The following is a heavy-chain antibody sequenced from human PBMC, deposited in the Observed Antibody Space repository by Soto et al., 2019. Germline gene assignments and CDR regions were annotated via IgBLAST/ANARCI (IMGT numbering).Heavy chain of an antibody. CDR1: GYTFTRYG. D-gene: IGHD6-13*01. CDR2: ISAYNGNT. CDR3: ARDSPFRSSWEPIDH. Sequence: ASVKVSCKASGYTFTRYGLSWVRQAPGQGLEWMGWISAYNGNTNYAQNLQGRVTMTTDTSTSTPDTELRCLRSDDTALYFRARDSPFRSSWEPIDHCGDGTLVTVSS. V-gene: IGHV1-18*04. J-gene: IGHJ4*01.